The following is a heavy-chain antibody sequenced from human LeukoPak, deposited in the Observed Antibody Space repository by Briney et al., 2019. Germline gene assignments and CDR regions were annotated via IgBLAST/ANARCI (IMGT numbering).Heavy chain of an antibody. CDR1: GFSITSGYF. Sequence: SETLSLTCSVSGFSITSGYFWGWIRQSPGKGLEWIGNIYTTGAGSTYYTPSVKSRVTLFSDKAKNQLSLKMNSVTAADTAVYYCARGQIYDYWTPVSWKFDLWGRGTLVSVSS. CDR2: IYTTGAGST. D-gene: IGHD3/OR15-3a*01. CDR3: ARGQIYDYWTPVSWKFDL. V-gene: IGHV4-38-2*02. J-gene: IGHJ2*01.